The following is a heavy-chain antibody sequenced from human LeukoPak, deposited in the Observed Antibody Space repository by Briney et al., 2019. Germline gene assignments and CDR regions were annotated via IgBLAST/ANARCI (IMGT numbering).Heavy chain of an antibody. CDR2: ISSSSSLI. CDR3: ARGRPGYLDY. CDR1: GFSFSNYA. Sequence: PGGPLRLSCAASGFSFSNYAMNWLRQTPEKGLEWVSYISSSSSLIYQADSVKGRFTISRDNAKNSLYLQMHSLRDEDTAVYYCARGRPGYLDYWGQGTLVTVSS. V-gene: IGHV3-48*02. J-gene: IGHJ4*02. D-gene: IGHD6-6*01.